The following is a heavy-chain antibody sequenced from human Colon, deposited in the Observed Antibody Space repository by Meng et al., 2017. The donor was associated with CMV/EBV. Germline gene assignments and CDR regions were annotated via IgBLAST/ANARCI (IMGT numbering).Heavy chain of an antibody. CDR2: INPSNGAT. D-gene: IGHD2-2*01. V-gene: IGHV1-46*01. J-gene: IGHJ6*02. Sequence: ASVKVSCKPSGYTFTRYYIHWLRQAPGQGPEWMAIINPSNGATAYAQKFQGRVTITTDESTSTAYMELSSLRSEDTAVYYCATSLIVVVPAAPYYYYGMDVWGQGTTVTVSS. CDR1: GYTFTRYY. CDR3: ATSLIVVVPAAPYYYYGMDV.